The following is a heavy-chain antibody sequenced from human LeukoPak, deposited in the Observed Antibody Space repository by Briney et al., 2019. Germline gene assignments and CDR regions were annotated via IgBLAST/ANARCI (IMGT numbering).Heavy chain of an antibody. D-gene: IGHD3-3*01. Sequence: SVKVSCKASGGTFSSYAISWVRQAPGQGLEWMGGIIPIFGTANYAQKFRGRVTITADESTSTAYMELSSLRSEDTAVYYCARGRERILRFLEWLSYYYYGMDVWGQGTTVTVSS. CDR3: ARGRERILRFLEWLSYYYYGMDV. J-gene: IGHJ6*02. V-gene: IGHV1-69*13. CDR2: IIPIFGTA. CDR1: GGTFSSYA.